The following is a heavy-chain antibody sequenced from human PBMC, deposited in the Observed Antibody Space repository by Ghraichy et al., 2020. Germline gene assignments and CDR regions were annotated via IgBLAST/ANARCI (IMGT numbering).Heavy chain of an antibody. Sequence: SETLSLTCTVSGDSISSSNYYWAWIRQPPGKGLEWIGTISYSGRTLYNPSLRSRVTISVDTSKNQFSLELSSVTAADTAIYYCARRGNTYGIFYHWGQGTLVTVSS. CDR3: ARRGNTYGIFYH. CDR2: ISYSGRT. CDR1: GDSISSSNYY. D-gene: IGHD5-18*01. V-gene: IGHV4-39*01. J-gene: IGHJ4*02.